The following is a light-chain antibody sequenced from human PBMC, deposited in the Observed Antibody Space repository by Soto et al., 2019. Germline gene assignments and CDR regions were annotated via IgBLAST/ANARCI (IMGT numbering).Light chain of an antibody. CDR1: QSVSNN. CDR2: GAS. Sequence: EILMTQSPATLSVSPGDRATLSCRASQSVSNNLAWYHQRPGQAPRLLIYGASTRATGIPARFSGSGSGTEFTLSISSLQSEDFAVYYCQQYNDWPPWTFGQGTKVEIK. V-gene: IGKV3-15*01. J-gene: IGKJ1*01. CDR3: QQYNDWPPWT.